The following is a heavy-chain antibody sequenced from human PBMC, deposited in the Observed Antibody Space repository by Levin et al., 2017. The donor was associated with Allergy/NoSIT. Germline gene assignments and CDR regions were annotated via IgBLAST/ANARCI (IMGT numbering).Heavy chain of an antibody. CDR1: GFPFRNFY. CDR3: ARGGCSSTSCLDY. V-gene: IGHV3-74*01. J-gene: IGHJ4*02. CDR2: INSDGTNT. D-gene: IGHD2-2*01. Sequence: LSLPCAASGFPFRNFYMHWVRQAPWKGLVWVSHINSDGTNTNYADSVKGRFTFSRDNAKNTLYLQMNNLRVEDSAVYYCARGGCSSTSCLDYWGQGILVTVSS.